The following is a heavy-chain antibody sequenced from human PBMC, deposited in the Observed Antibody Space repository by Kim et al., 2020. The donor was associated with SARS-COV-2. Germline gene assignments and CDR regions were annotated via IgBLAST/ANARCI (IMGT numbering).Heavy chain of an antibody. Sequence: SETLSLTCTVSGGSISSYYWSWIRQPPGKGLEWIGYIYYSGSTNYNPSLKSRVTISVDTSKNQFSLKLSSVTAADTAVFYCSRDRRYFAYWGQGTLVTAS. CDR2: IYYSGST. CDR1: GGSISSYY. V-gene: IGHV4-59*01. CDR3: SRDRRYFAY. J-gene: IGHJ4*02. D-gene: IGHD6-6*01.